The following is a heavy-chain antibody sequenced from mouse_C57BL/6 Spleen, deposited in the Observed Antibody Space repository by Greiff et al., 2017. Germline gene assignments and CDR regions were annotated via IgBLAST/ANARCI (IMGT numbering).Heavy chain of an antibody. J-gene: IGHJ2*01. CDR2: IDPSDSYT. Sequence: QVQLQQPGAELVKPGASVKLSCKASGYTFTSYWMQWVKQRPGQGLEWIGEIDPSDSYTNYTQKFKGKATLTVDTSSSTAYMQLSSLTSEDSAVYYCARKDYGSSRYYFDYWGQGTTLTVSS. D-gene: IGHD1-1*01. V-gene: IGHV1-50*01. CDR1: GYTFTSYW. CDR3: ARKDYGSSRYYFDY.